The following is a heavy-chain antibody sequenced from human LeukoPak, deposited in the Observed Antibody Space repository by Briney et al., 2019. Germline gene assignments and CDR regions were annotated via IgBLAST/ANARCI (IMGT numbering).Heavy chain of an antibody. J-gene: IGHJ4*02. CDR1: GGSTSSYY. V-gene: IGHV4-59*01. D-gene: IGHD5-24*01. CDR2: VYYSGST. CDR3: ARDGYNYALDY. Sequence: PSETLSLTCTVSGGSTSSYYWSWIRQPPGKGLEWIGYVYYSGSTNYNPSLKSRVTISVDTSKNQFSLKLSSVTAADTAVYYCARDGYNYALDYWGQGTLVTVSS.